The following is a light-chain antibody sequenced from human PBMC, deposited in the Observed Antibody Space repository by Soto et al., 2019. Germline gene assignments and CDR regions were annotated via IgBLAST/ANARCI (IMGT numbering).Light chain of an antibody. Sequence: DIQMTQSPSTLSASVGDRVTITCRATQSISTWVAWYQQKPGKAHKLLIFDASTLEGRVPSWFSCSGSGTEFSLSIDSLQPHDFATYCCQHYDTYWTFGQGTKVDIK. V-gene: IGKV1-5*01. CDR1: QSISTW. CDR2: DAS. J-gene: IGKJ1*01. CDR3: QHYDTYWT.